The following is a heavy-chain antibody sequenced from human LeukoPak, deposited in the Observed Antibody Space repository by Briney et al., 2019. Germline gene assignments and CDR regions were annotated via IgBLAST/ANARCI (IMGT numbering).Heavy chain of an antibody. J-gene: IGHJ3*02. Sequence: GGSLRLSCAASGFTFDDYAMHWVRQAPGKGLEWVSGISWNSGSIGYADSVKGRFTISRDNAKNSLYLQMNSLRAEDMALYYCAKSGRVFEAFDIWGQGTMVTVSS. CDR1: GFTFDDYA. CDR2: ISWNSGSI. CDR3: AKSGRVFEAFDI. V-gene: IGHV3-9*03. D-gene: IGHD3-10*01.